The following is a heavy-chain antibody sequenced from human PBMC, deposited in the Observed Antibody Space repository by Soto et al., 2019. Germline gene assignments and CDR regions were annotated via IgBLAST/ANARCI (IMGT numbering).Heavy chain of an antibody. CDR3: ARAIPTSLYYYDSSGYYYDY. Sequence: ASVKVSCKASGGTFSSYAISWVRQAPGQGLEWMGGIIPIFGTANYAQKFQGRVTITADESTSTAYMELSSLRSEDTAVYYCARAIPTSLYYYDSSGYYYDYWGQGTLVTVSS. D-gene: IGHD3-22*01. V-gene: IGHV1-69*13. CDR2: IIPIFGTA. J-gene: IGHJ4*02. CDR1: GGTFSSYA.